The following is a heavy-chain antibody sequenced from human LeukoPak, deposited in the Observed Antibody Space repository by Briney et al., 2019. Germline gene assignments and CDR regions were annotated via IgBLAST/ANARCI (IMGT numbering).Heavy chain of an antibody. CDR1: GFSLSSYE. CDR2: IKSKTDGGTR. Sequence: PGGSLRLSCEASGFSLSSYEMNWVRQAPGKGLEWVGRIKSKTDGGTRDYAAPVKGRFIISRDDSKNTLYLQMNSLKTEDTGVYYCTTDSSEMGTRDYYYYYGMDVWGQGTTVTVSS. V-gene: IGHV3-15*01. CDR3: TTDSSEMGTRDYYYYYGMDV. J-gene: IGHJ6*02. D-gene: IGHD5-24*01.